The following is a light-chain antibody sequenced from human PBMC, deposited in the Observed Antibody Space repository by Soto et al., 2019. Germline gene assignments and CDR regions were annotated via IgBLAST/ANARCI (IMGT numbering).Light chain of an antibody. CDR2: EVS. CDR3: SSYTSSSPLYV. V-gene: IGLV2-14*01. J-gene: IGLJ1*01. CDR1: SSDVGGYNY. Sequence: QSALTHPASVSGAPGQAITISCTGTSSDVGGYNYVSWYQQHPGKAPKLMIYEVSNRPSGVSNHFSGSKSGNTASLTISGLQAEDEADYYCSSYTSSSPLYVFGTGTKVTVL.